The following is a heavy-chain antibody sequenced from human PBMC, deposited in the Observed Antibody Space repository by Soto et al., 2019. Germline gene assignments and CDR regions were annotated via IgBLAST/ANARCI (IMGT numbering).Heavy chain of an antibody. CDR2: ISHSGIT. J-gene: IGHJ4*02. D-gene: IGHD1-1*01. Sequence: QVQLQQWGAGLLKPSETLSLTCGVYGGSLSGHYGTWIRQPPGKGLEWIGEISHSGITKYNSSLKSRGTTSVDPSKNQFSLKLTSVTAADTAVYYCARYDWPLFDYWGQGTLVTVSS. CDR3: ARYDWPLFDY. V-gene: IGHV4-34*01. CDR1: GGSLSGHY.